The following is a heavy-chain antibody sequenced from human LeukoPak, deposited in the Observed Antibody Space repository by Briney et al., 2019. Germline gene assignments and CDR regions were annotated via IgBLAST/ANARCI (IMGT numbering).Heavy chain of an antibody. CDR2: INPNSGGT. Sequence: ASVKVSFTASGYTFTVYYMHWVRQAPGQGLEWMGWINPNSGGTNYAQKFQGRVTMTRDTSISTAYMELSRLRSDDTAVYYCARELPWQYSSGWNYYMDVWGKGTTVTISS. CDR1: GYTFTVYY. D-gene: IGHD6-19*01. V-gene: IGHV1-2*02. CDR3: ARELPWQYSSGWNYYMDV. J-gene: IGHJ6*03.